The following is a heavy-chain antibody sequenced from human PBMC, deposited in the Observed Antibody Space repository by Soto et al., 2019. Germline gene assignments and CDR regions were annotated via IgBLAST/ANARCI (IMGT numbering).Heavy chain of an antibody. CDR1: GFTFDDYA. D-gene: IGHD3-10*01. CDR3: AKDMSSGGGAACDI. V-gene: IGHV3-9*01. CDR2: ISWNSGSI. J-gene: IGHJ3*02. Sequence: EVQLVESGGGLVQPGRSLRLSCAASGFTFDDYAMHWVRQAPGKGLEWVAGISWNSGSIGYADSVKGRFTISRDNAKNSLYLQMNSRRAEDTALYYCAKDMSSGGGAACDIWGQGTMVTVSS.